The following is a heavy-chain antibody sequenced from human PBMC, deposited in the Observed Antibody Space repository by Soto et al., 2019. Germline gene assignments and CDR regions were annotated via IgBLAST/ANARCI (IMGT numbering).Heavy chain of an antibody. D-gene: IGHD1-20*01. V-gene: IGHV5-51*01. CDR1: GYSFTSYW. CDR2: SYPGDSYT. J-gene: IGHJ5*02. CDR3: ARSTYRWNRKGNPDWLDP. Sequence: GESLKISCKGSGYSFTSYWIGWVRQMPGKGLEWMGISYPGDSYTRYSPSFQGQVTISADKSISTAYLQGSSLKASDTAMYYCARSTYRWNRKGNPDWLDPWGQGTLVTVSS.